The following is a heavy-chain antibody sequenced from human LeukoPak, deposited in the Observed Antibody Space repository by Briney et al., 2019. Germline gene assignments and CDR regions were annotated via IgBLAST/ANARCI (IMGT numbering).Heavy chain of an antibody. J-gene: IGHJ5*02. V-gene: IGHV4-4*07. D-gene: IGHD1-26*01. CDR2: IYTSGST. Sequence: SETLSLTCTVAGGSISSYYWSWIRQPAGKGLGWIGRIYTSGSTNYNPSLKSRVTMSVDTSKNQFSLKLSSVTAADTAVYYCARSIVRATPWFDPWGQGTLVTVSS. CDR3: ARSIVRATPWFDP. CDR1: GGSISSYY.